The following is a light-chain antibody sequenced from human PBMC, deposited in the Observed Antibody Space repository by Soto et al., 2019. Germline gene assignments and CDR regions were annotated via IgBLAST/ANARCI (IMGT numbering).Light chain of an antibody. Sequence: DIVLTQSPGTLSLSPGERATLSCRASQNFGGMFVAWYQQKLGQAPRLLIYGSSSRATGIPDRFSGSGSGTDFTLTISSLEPEDFAVYYCQQRSNWPPEITFGPGTKVDIK. J-gene: IGKJ3*01. CDR3: QQRSNWPPEIT. V-gene: IGKV3D-20*02. CDR1: QNFGGMF. CDR2: GSS.